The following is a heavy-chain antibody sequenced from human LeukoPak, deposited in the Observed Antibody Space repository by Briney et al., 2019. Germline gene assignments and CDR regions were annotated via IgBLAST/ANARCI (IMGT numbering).Heavy chain of an antibody. D-gene: IGHD3-10*01. V-gene: IGHV1-8*01. CDR3: ATQFFTMVRGVISLDWFDP. Sequence: ASVKVSCKASGYTFTSYDINWVRQATGQGLEWMGWMNPNSGNTGYAQKFQGRVTMTRNTSISTAYMELSSLRSEDTAVYYCATQFFTMVRGVISLDWFDPWGQGTLVTVSS. J-gene: IGHJ5*02. CDR2: MNPNSGNT. CDR1: GYTFTSYD.